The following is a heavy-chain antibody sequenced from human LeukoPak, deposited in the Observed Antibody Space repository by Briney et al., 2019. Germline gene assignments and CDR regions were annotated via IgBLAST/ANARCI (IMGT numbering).Heavy chain of an antibody. CDR2: IRYDGNNK. CDR1: GFTFSNYG. J-gene: IGHJ4*02. D-gene: IGHD1-26*01. V-gene: IGHV3-30*02. Sequence: PGGSLRLSCGASGFTFSNYGMLWVRQAPGKGLDWVAFIRYDGNNKLYADSVKGRFTISRDNAKNSLYLQMNSLRAEDTAVYYCARGGEVHFDYWGQGTLVTVSS. CDR3: ARGGEVHFDY.